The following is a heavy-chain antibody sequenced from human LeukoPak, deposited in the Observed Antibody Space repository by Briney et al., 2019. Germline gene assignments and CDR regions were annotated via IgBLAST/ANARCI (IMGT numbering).Heavy chain of an antibody. Sequence: PGGSLRLSCAASGFTFYDYGMSWVRPAPGKGLEWVSGINWNGGSTGYAYSVKGRFTISRDNAKNSLYLQMNSLRAEDTALYYCARAVWFGEFADAFDIWGQGTMVTVSS. V-gene: IGHV3-20*04. D-gene: IGHD3-10*01. CDR2: INWNGGST. J-gene: IGHJ3*02. CDR1: GFTFYDYG. CDR3: ARAVWFGEFADAFDI.